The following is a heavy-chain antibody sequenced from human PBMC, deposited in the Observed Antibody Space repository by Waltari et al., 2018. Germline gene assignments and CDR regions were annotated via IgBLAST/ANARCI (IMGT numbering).Heavy chain of an antibody. J-gene: IGHJ4*02. CDR2: INPNSGDT. D-gene: IGHD4-17*01. Sequence: QGHLVQSGAEVKKPGASVKVSCKASGYTFHGSYIQWVRRAPGQGLEWMGRINPNSGDTNYAQKFQGRVTLTRDTSINTAYMELSSLKSDDTAVYYCARDLGSDYGNRGYWGQGTLVTVPS. CDR3: ARDLGSDYGNRGY. CDR1: GYTFHGSY. V-gene: IGHV1-2*06.